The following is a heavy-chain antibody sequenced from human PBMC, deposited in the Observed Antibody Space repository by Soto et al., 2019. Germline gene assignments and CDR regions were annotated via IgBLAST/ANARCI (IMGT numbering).Heavy chain of an antibody. CDR1: GVTFSSYA. D-gene: IGHD3-22*01. Sequence: ASVKVSCKASGVTFSSYAISWVRQAPGQGLEWMGGIIPIFGTANYAQKFQGRVTITADESTSTAYMELSSLRSEDTAVYYCARGGGGTMIVVVPGYFDYWGQGTLVTVSS. CDR2: IIPIFGTA. V-gene: IGHV1-69*13. J-gene: IGHJ4*02. CDR3: ARGGGGTMIVVVPGYFDY.